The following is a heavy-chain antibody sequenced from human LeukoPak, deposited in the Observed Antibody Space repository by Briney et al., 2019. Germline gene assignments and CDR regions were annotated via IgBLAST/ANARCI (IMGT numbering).Heavy chain of an antibody. V-gene: IGHV3-30*14. CDR3: ARGVEQLEHQYYYGMDV. J-gene: IGHJ6*02. Sequence: GGSLRLSCAASGISFSTYAMHCVRQAPGKGLEWVAVISYVGINKTYADFEKGRFTISRDNYKNTLYLQRGSLRAEDMAVYYCARGVEQLEHQYYYGMDVWGRGTTVTVSS. D-gene: IGHD1-1*01. CDR1: GISFSTYA. CDR2: ISYVGINK.